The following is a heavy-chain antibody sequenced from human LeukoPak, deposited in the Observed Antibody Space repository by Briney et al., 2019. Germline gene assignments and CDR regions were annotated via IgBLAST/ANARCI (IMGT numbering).Heavy chain of an antibody. CDR3: ARVEAGSGWYLWYMDV. J-gene: IGHJ6*03. CDR2: ISGSGGST. V-gene: IGHV3-23*01. D-gene: IGHD6-19*01. Sequence: PGGSLRLSCAASEFTFSSYGMSWVRQAPGKGLEWVSTISGSGGSTYYADSLKGRFTVSRDLSKNMLYLQMNSLRVEDTAVYYCARVEAGSGWYLWYMDVWGKGTSVTISS. CDR1: EFTFSSYG.